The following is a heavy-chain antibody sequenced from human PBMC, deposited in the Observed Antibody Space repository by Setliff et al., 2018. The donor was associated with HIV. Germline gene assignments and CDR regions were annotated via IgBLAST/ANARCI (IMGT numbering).Heavy chain of an antibody. D-gene: IGHD3-22*01. CDR2: IYYTGST. CDR3: ARNAYESNGYFDS. J-gene: IGHJ4*02. Sequence: SETLSLTCTVSGGSVGSGSYYWSWVRQPPGKGLEWIGYIYYTGSTNYNPSLKSRLTISVDTSKNQFSLKLRSVTAADTAVYYCARNAYESNGYFDSWGQGTLVTVSS. V-gene: IGHV4-61*01. CDR1: GGSVGSGSYY.